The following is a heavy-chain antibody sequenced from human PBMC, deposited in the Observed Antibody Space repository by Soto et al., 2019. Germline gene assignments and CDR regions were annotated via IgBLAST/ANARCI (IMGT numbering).Heavy chain of an antibody. CDR3: ARDLMSGCTNGVCSRYYYYGMDV. CDR1: GFTVRSHY. CDR2: IYSGGST. Sequence: GTLRLSCASSGFTVRSHYMSWVRQAPREELERGSVIYSGGSTYYADSVMGGFTISRDNSKNTVYLQMNSLRAEDTAVYYCARDLMSGCTNGVCSRYYYYGMDVWGQGTTVTVSS. V-gene: IGHV3-53*01. D-gene: IGHD2-8*01. J-gene: IGHJ6*02.